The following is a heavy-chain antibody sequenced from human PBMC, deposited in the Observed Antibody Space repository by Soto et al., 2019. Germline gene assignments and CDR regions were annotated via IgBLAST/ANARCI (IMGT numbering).Heavy chain of an antibody. CDR2: IYASGSP. D-gene: IGHD1-26*01. V-gene: IGHV4-59*02. CDR1: GGSVSVYY. CDR3: ARGVGSSPPQY. Sequence: XGTLSLTCTISGGSVSVYYWSWIRQSTGQGLEWIGYIYASGSPYYNPSLRSRVTISADTSKNQISLKLTSPTAADTAAYYCARGVGSSPPQYWGRGTLVTVSS. J-gene: IGHJ4*02.